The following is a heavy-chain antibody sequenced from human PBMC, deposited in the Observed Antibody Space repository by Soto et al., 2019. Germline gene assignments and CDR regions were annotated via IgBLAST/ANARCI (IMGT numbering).Heavy chain of an antibody. CDR3: ARDNSIRGTYWFDP. V-gene: IGHV1-3*01. CDR1: GYTFTSYA. Sequence: ASVKVSCKASGYTFTSYAMHWVRQAPGQRLEWMGWINAGNGNTKYSQEFQGRVTITRDTSASTAYMELSSLRSEDTAVYYCARDNSIRGTYWFDPWGQGTLVTVSS. CDR2: INAGNGNT. J-gene: IGHJ5*02. D-gene: IGHD1-1*01.